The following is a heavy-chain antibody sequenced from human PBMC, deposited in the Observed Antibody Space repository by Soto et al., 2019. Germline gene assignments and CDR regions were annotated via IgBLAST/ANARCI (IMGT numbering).Heavy chain of an antibody. CDR1: GSTFSTYA. Sequence: EVQLLESGGGLVQPGGSLNPPFEASGSTFSTYAWNWARKPPGRGLEGVSGISGSGDSTYYADSVKGRFTVSRDNSKNTLYLQMNSLRAEDTAVFYCAKERSSGWSLDYWGQGTLVTVSS. D-gene: IGHD6-19*01. CDR3: AKERSSGWSLDY. CDR2: ISGSGDST. V-gene: IGHV3-23*01. J-gene: IGHJ4*02.